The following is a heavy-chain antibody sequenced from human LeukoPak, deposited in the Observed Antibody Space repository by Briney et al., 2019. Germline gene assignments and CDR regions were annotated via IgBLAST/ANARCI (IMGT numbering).Heavy chain of an antibody. V-gene: IGHV4-61*02. Sequence: SETLSLTCDVSGFSITSGTFYWSWIRQSAGKGLEWTGRLSSSGGTTDNPSLQNRVTISRDTSQNQFFLTLTSVTAADTALYYCTRGTSWFFTNWGQGILVTVSS. CDR1: GFSITSGTFY. CDR3: TRGTSWFFTN. CDR2: LSSSGGT. D-gene: IGHD6-13*01. J-gene: IGHJ1*01.